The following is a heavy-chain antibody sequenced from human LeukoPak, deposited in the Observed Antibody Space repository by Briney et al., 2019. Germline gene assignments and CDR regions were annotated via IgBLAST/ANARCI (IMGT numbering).Heavy chain of an antibody. Sequence: GGSLRLSCVASGFTFSSYGMHWVRQAPGKGLEWVAVISYDGSNKYYADSVKGRFTISRDNAKNTLYLQMNSLRAEDTAVYYCARGATYAYYQDYWGQGTLVTVSS. J-gene: IGHJ4*02. CDR1: GFTFSSYG. CDR2: ISYDGSNK. CDR3: ARGATYAYYQDY. D-gene: IGHD1-26*01. V-gene: IGHV3-30*03.